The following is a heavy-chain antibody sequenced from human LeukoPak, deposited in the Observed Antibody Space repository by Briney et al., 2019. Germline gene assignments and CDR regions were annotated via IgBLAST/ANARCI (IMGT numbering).Heavy chain of an antibody. V-gene: IGHV1-18*01. J-gene: IGHJ4*02. Sequence: ASVKVSCKASGYTFTSYGISWVRQAPGQGLEWMGWISAYNGNTNYAQKLQGRVTMTTDTSTSTAYMELRSLRSDDTAVYYCARDFGEWYSGYEFDYWGQGTLVTVSS. CDR3: ARDFGEWYSGYEFDY. CDR1: GYTFTSYG. D-gene: IGHD5-12*01. CDR2: ISAYNGNT.